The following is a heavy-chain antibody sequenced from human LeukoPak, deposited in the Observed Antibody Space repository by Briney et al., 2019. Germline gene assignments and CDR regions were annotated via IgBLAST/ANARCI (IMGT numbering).Heavy chain of an antibody. J-gene: IGHJ4*02. CDR2: IKTDGSAP. D-gene: IGHD3-3*01. CDR3: VRDKSAWAGDY. Sequence: GGSLRLSCAAPGFTFSSHYMQWVRQAPGKGLVWVSGIKTDGSAPRYADSVKGRFTISRDNAKDTLYLQMNSLRAEDTAIYYCVRDKSAWAGDYWGQGTLVTVSS. CDR1: GFTFSSHY. V-gene: IGHV3-74*01.